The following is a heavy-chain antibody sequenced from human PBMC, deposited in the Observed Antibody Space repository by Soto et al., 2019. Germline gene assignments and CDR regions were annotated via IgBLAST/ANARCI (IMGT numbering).Heavy chain of an antibody. V-gene: IGHV3-23*01. D-gene: IGHD2-15*01. Sequence: EVQLLESGGGFVQPGGSLRLSCAGSGFTLKNYAMSWVRQAPGKGLEWVSGISGSGGSTYYTDSLKGRFTMSRDNSKKTLYLQMNSLRAEDTAVYYCAKWYCSGGSCYPTFDSWGQGTLVTVSS. CDR3: AKWYCSGGSCYPTFDS. CDR2: ISGSGGST. CDR1: GFTLKNYA. J-gene: IGHJ4*02.